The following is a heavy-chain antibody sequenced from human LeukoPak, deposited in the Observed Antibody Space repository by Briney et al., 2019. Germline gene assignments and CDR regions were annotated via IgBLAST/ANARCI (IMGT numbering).Heavy chain of an antibody. J-gene: IGHJ6*02. CDR3: ARITDPGGMDV. V-gene: IGHV3-21*01. D-gene: IGHD2-21*01. CDR2: ISSSSSYI. CDR1: GFTVSSTH. Sequence: PGGSLRLSCEASGFTVSSTHMVWVRQAPGKGLEWVSSISSSSSYIYYADSVKGRFTISRDNAKNSLYLQMNSLRAEDTAVYYCARITDPGGMDVWGQGTTVTVSS.